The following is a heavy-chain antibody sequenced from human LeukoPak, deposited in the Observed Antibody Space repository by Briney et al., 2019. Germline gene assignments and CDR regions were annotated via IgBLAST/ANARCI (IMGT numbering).Heavy chain of an antibody. CDR2: ISSGSGYI. CDR1: GFTFSSYS. D-gene: IGHD5-12*01. CDR3: ARGGSSGNDYSSFDI. Sequence: GGSLRLSCAASGFTFSSYSMNWVRQAPGKGLEWVSSISSGSGYIYYADSVKGRFTISRRNSKNTLYLQVNSLRAEDTAVYFCARGGSSGNDYSSFDIWGQGTMVTVSS. J-gene: IGHJ3*02. V-gene: IGHV3-21*04.